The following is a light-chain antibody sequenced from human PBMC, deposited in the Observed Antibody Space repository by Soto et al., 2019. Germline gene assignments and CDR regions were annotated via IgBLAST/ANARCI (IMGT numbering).Light chain of an antibody. Sequence: QSVLSQPASVSGSPGQSIAISCTGTSSDVGTYNLVSWYQQPPDKAPKLIIFEVSKRPSGVSDRFSGSKSGNTASLTISGLQGEDEADYYCCSYARPGTLYVFGTGTKVTVL. J-gene: IGLJ1*01. CDR3: CSYARPGTLYV. V-gene: IGLV2-23*02. CDR1: SSDVGTYNL. CDR2: EVS.